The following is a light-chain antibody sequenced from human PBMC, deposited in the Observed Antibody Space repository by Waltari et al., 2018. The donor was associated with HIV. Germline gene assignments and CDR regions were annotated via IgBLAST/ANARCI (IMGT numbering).Light chain of an antibody. J-gene: IGLJ1*01. Sequence: QSVLTQPPSASGTPGQTLTISRSGSSSHIANDNSYWYQQLPGMTPKLLIYKNYQRPSGVPDRFAGSKSGTSASLAISGLRSEDEADYYCVGWDGSLSGYVFGAGTKVTVL. CDR1: SSHIANDN. CDR2: KNY. V-gene: IGLV1-47*01. CDR3: VGWDGSLSGYV.